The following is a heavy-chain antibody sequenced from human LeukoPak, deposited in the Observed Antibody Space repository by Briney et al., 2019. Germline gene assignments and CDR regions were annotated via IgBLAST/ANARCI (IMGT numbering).Heavy chain of an antibody. CDR1: GGSIGSSSYY. Sequence: PSETLSLTWTVSGGSIGSSSYYWGWIRQPPGKGLEWIGSIYYSGNTYYNPSLKSRVTISTDTSKNQFSLKLSSVTAADTALYYCARYHNGYDDYWGQGTLVTVSS. CDR2: IYYSGNT. V-gene: IGHV4-39*07. J-gene: IGHJ4*02. CDR3: ARYHNGYDDY. D-gene: IGHD5-12*01.